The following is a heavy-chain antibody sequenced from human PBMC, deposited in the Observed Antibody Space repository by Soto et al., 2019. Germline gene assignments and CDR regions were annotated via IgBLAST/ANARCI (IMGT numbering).Heavy chain of an antibody. CDR2: IYYSGST. Sequence: SETLSLTCTVSGGSISSGGYYWSWIRQHPGKGLEWIGYIYYSGSTYYNPSLKTRVSLFLHTSENQFSLRLTSVTAADTAVYFCASLNYDYGRKYFDSWGHGTLVTVSS. CDR3: ASLNYDYGRKYFDS. CDR1: GGSISSGGYY. J-gene: IGHJ4*01. D-gene: IGHD4-17*01. V-gene: IGHV4-31*03.